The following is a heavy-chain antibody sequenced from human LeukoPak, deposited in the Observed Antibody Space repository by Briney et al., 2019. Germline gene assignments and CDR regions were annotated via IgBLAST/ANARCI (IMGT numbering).Heavy chain of an antibody. CDR3: ARDFDSPHACDI. CDR1: GCSISSGYY. D-gene: IGHD3-22*01. Sequence: SETLSLTCTVSGCSISSGYYWSWFRRPPGKGLVWCGRTYSSGSANYNPSLKSRVTISVDTSKNQFSLKLNSVTAADTAVYYCARDFDSPHACDIWGRGTMVTVSS. V-gene: IGHV4-61*02. J-gene: IGHJ3*02. CDR2: TYSSGSA.